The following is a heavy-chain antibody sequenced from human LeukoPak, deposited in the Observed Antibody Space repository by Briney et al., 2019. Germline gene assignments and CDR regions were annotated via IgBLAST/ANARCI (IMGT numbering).Heavy chain of an antibody. CDR1: GFTFSSYG. V-gene: IGHV3-30*03. J-gene: IGHJ4*02. Sequence: PGGSLRLSCAASGFTFSSYGMHWVRQAPGKGLEWVAVISYDGSNKYYADSVKGRFTISRDNSKNTLYLQMNSLRAEDTAVYYCARDMEMATISGGYFDYWGQGTLVTVSS. D-gene: IGHD5-12*01. CDR2: ISYDGSNK. CDR3: ARDMEMATISGGYFDY.